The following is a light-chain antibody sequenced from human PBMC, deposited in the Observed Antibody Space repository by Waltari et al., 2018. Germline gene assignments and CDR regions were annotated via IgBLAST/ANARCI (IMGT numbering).Light chain of an antibody. V-gene: IGLV2-14*01. CDR2: DGR. Sequence: QSALTQPASVSGSPGQSITISCTGTSSDVGGYDYVSWYQQHPGKAPTLILYDGRNRPLEVSDRFSRSKPCSTACLTISGLQSDDEAEYYCGSYTSSTTLAFGTGTKVTVL. J-gene: IGLJ1*01. CDR1: SSDVGGYDY. CDR3: GSYTSSTTLA.